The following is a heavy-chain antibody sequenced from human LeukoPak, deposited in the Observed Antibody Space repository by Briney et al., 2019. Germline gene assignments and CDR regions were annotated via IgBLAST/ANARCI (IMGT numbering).Heavy chain of an antibody. CDR3: AREGHTYGSDY. J-gene: IGHJ4*02. CDR2: ISYDGSNK. CDR1: GFTFSSYA. D-gene: IGHD3-10*01. Sequence: GGSLRLSCAASGFTFSSYAMNWVRQAPGKGLEWVAVISYDGSNKYYADSVKGRFTISRDNGKKLMYLQMNSLRAEDTGMYYCAREGHTYGSDYWGQGTLVTVSS. V-gene: IGHV3-30-3*01.